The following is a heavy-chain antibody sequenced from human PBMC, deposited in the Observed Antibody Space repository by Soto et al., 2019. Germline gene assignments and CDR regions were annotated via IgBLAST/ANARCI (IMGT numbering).Heavy chain of an antibody. CDR1: GGSISGHY. CDR2: IFYSGST. D-gene: IGHD6-19*01. J-gene: IGHJ4*02. CDR3: ARVGSSGWSPDY. V-gene: IGHV4-59*11. Sequence: SETLSLTCSVSGGSISGHYWTWIRQSPGKGLEWIGYIFYSGSTNYNPSLKSRVTISVDTSKNQFSLKMSAVTAADTAVYYCARVGSSGWSPDYWGRGTLVTVSS.